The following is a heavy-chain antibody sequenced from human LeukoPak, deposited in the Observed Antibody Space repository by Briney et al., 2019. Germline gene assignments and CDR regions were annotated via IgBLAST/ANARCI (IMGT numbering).Heavy chain of an antibody. J-gene: IGHJ4*02. CDR1: GGTFSSYA. CDR3: AIQTDIVVVPAPNFDY. CDR2: IIPIFGAA. Sequence: SAKVSCKASGGTFSSYAISWVRQAPGQGLEWMGGIIPIFGAANYAQKFQGRVTITTDESTSTAYMELSSLRSEDTAVYYCAIQTDIVVVPAPNFDYWGQGTLVTVSS. V-gene: IGHV1-69*05. D-gene: IGHD2-2*01.